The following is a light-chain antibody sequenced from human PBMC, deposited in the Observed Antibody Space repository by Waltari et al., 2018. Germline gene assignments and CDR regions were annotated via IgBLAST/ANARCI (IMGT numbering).Light chain of an antibody. CDR3: QQYNSYPT. CDR1: QSISSW. V-gene: IGKV1-5*03. Sequence: DIQMTQSPSTLSASVGDRVTITCRASQSISSWLAWYQQKPGKAPKLLIYKASSLESGVPSRXSGSGSGTEFTLTISSLQPDDFATYYCQQYNSYPTFGQGTKVEIK. CDR2: KAS. J-gene: IGKJ1*01.